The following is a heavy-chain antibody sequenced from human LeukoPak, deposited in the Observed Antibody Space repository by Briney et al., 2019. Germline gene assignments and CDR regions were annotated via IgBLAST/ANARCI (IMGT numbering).Heavy chain of an antibody. Sequence: GASVKVPCKASGYSFITHYMHWVRQAPGLGFEWMGWINPNSGGTNYAQKFQGRVTMTRDTSISTAYMELSRLRSDGTAVYYCARDRDYYFDYWGQGTLVTVSS. CDR3: ARDRDYYFDY. D-gene: IGHD3-10*01. J-gene: IGHJ4*02. V-gene: IGHV1-2*02. CDR1: GYSFITHY. CDR2: INPNSGGT.